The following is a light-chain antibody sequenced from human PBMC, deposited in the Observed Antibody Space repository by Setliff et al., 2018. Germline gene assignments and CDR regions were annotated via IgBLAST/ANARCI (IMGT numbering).Light chain of an antibody. CDR2: EVS. J-gene: IGLJ1*01. CDR3: SSYAGSNTPYV. CDR1: SSDVGGYNY. Sequence: ALTQPPSASGSPGQSVTISCTGTSSDVGGYNYVSWYQQHPGKAPKLMIYEVSKRPSGVPDRFSGSKSGNTASLTVSGLQAEDEADYYCSSYAGSNTPYVFGTGTK. V-gene: IGLV2-8*01.